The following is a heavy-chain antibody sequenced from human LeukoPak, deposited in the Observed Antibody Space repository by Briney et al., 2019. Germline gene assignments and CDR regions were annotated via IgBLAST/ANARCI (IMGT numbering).Heavy chain of an antibody. CDR1: GGSISSGSYY. Sequence: PSETLSLTCTVSGGSISSGSYYWSWIRQPAGKGLEWIGRIYTSGSTNYNPSLKSRVTISVDTSKNQFSLKLSSVTAADTAVYYCASSHCSSTSCYLNDAFDIWGQGTMVTVSS. D-gene: IGHD2-2*01. V-gene: IGHV4-61*02. CDR3: ASSHCSSTSCYLNDAFDI. J-gene: IGHJ3*02. CDR2: IYTSGST.